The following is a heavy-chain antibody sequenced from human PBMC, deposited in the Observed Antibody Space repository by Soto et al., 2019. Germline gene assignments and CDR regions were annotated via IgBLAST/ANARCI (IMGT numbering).Heavy chain of an antibody. CDR1: GYIFTGYF. CDR2: ITPNSGDT. J-gene: IGHJ6*02. V-gene: IGHV1-18*01. D-gene: IGHD4-17*01. CDR3: ARDYGDYPTYYAMDI. Sequence: QVQLVQSGAEVKKAGASVKVSCKASGYIFTGYFIHWVRQTPGQGLQWMGRITPNSGDTNYAQSLQGRVTLTADTSTNTAYMILRSLKSDDTAVYYCARDYGDYPTYYAMDIWGQGTTVAVSS.